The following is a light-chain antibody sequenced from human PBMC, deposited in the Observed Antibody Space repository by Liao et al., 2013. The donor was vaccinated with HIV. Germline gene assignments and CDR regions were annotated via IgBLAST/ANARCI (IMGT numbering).Light chain of an antibody. J-gene: IGLJ3*02. CDR3: QTWDNNTAL. CDR1: NIGSKS. Sequence: SYELTQPPSVSVAPGKTARISCGGSNIGSKSVHWYQQKPGQAPVVVLYYDSDRPSGIPERFSGSNSGNTATLTISATQAMDEADYFCQTWDNNTALFGGGTKLTVL. V-gene: IGLV3-21*01. CDR2: YDS.